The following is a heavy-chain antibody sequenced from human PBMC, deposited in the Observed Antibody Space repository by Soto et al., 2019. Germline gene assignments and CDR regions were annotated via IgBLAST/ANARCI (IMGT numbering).Heavy chain of an antibody. J-gene: IGHJ6*03. CDR3: ARPAAMVYYYYYMDV. CDR1: VGSISSSSYY. D-gene: IGHD2-2*01. CDR2: IYYSGST. Sequence: QLQLQESGPGLVKPSETLSLTCTVSVGSISSSSYYWGWIRQPPGKGLEWIGSIYYSGSTYYNPSLKSRVTISVDTSKNQFSLKLSSVTAADTAVYYCARPAAMVYYYYYMDVWGKGTTVTVSS. V-gene: IGHV4-39*01.